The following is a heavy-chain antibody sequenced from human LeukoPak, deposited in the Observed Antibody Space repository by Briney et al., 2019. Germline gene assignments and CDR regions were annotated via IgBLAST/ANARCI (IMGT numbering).Heavy chain of an antibody. J-gene: IGHJ6*02. CDR2: IWYDGSNK. V-gene: IGHV3-33*01. CDR3: ARAPSKKLINYYYYYGMDV. D-gene: IGHD3-22*01. CDR1: GFTFSSYG. Sequence: GGSLRLSCAASGFTFSSYGMHWVRQAPGKGLEWVAVIWYDGSNKYYADSVKGRFTISRDNSKNTLYLQMNSLRAEDTAVYYCARAPSKKLINYYYYYGMDVWGQGTTVTVSS.